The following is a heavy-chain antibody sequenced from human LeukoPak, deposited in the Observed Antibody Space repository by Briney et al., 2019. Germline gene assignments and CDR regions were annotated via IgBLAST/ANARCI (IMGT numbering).Heavy chain of an antibody. Sequence: GGSLRLSCAASGFTFSSYGMHWVRQAPGKGLEWVSAISGSGGSTYYADSVKGRFTISRDNSKNTLYLQMNSLRAEDTAVYYCARGSSSWFGEGNFDYWGQGTLVTVSS. V-gene: IGHV3-23*01. CDR3: ARGSSSWFGEGNFDY. CDR1: GFTFSSYG. CDR2: ISGSGGST. D-gene: IGHD6-13*01. J-gene: IGHJ4*02.